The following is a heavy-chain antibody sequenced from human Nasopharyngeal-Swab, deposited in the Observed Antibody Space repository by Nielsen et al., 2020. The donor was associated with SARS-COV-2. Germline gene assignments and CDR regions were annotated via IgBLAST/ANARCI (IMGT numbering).Heavy chain of an antibody. V-gene: IGHV3-21*01. CDR3: ARLQWLDTGIDAFDI. D-gene: IGHD6-19*01. CDR2: ISSSSSYI. Sequence: WIRQPPGKGLERVSSISSSSSYIYYADSVKGRFTISRDNAKNSLYLQMNSLRAEDTAVYYCARLQWLDTGIDAFDIWGQGTMVTVSS. J-gene: IGHJ3*02.